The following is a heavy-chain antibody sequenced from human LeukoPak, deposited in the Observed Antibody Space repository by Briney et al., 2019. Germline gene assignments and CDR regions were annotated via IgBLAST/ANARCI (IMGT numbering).Heavy chain of an antibody. Sequence: PGGSLRLSCAASGFTFSSYWMHWVRQAPGKGLVWVSRINSDGSTTAYADSVKGRFTISRDNAKNTLYLQMNSLGAEDTAVYYCARGGGMSCYDWGQGTLVTVSS. CDR1: GFTFSSYW. D-gene: IGHD2-15*01. V-gene: IGHV3-74*01. J-gene: IGHJ4*02. CDR3: ARGGGMSCYD. CDR2: INSDGSTT.